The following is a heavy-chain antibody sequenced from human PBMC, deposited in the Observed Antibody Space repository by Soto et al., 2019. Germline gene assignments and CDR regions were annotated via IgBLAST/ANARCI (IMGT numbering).Heavy chain of an antibody. D-gene: IGHD3-22*01. J-gene: IGHJ5*02. CDR3: ARDSSGYQTPQPGRWFDP. Sequence: ASVKVSCKASGYTFTSYAMHWVRQAPGQRLEWMGWINAGNGNTKYSQKIQGRVTITRDTSASTANMELSNLRSEDTAFYFCARDSSGYQTPQPGRWFDPWGQGTLVTVSS. CDR2: INAGNGNT. V-gene: IGHV1-3*01. CDR1: GYTFTSYA.